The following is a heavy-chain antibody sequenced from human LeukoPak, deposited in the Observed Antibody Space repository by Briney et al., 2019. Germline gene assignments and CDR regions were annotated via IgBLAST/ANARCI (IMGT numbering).Heavy chain of an antibody. J-gene: IGHJ3*02. Sequence: PGGSLRLSCAASGFTFSSYAMNWVRQAPGKGLEWVSYISSSSSTIYYADSVKGRFTISRDNAKNSLYLQMNSLRAEDTAVYYCARVMGSPRDAFDIWGQGTMVTVSS. CDR1: GFTFSSYA. V-gene: IGHV3-48*01. D-gene: IGHD2-8*01. CDR2: ISSSSSTI. CDR3: ARVMGSPRDAFDI.